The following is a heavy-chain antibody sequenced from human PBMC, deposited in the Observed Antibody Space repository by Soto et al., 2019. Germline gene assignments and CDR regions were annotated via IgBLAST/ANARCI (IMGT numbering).Heavy chain of an antibody. CDR3: TRVIAVAGTSLYYYYYGMDV. D-gene: IGHD6-19*01. J-gene: IGHJ6*02. Sequence: GGSQRLSCTASGFTFGDYAVSWFRQAPGKGLEWVGFIRSKAYGGTTEYAASVKGRFTISRDDSKSIAYLQMNSLKTEDTAVYYCTRVIAVAGTSLYYYYYGMDVWGQGTTVTVSS. CDR2: IRSKAYGGTT. V-gene: IGHV3-49*03. CDR1: GFTFGDYA.